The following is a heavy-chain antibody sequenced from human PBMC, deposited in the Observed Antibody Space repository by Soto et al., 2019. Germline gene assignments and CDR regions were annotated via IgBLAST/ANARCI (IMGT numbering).Heavy chain of an antibody. J-gene: IGHJ4*02. Sequence: QVQLVQSGAEMKKPGASVKVSCKASGYTFTSYDINWVRQATGQGLEWMGWMNPNSGNTGYAQKFQGRVTMTRNTAIRAANMGLSSLRSEVTAVYYCARGRGHSSGWYGDYWGQGPLVTVSS. CDR1: GYTFTSYD. CDR3: ARGRGHSSGWYGDY. V-gene: IGHV1-8*01. D-gene: IGHD6-19*01. CDR2: MNPNSGNT.